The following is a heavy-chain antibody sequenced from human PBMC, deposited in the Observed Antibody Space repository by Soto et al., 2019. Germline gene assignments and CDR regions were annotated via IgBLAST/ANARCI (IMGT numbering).Heavy chain of an antibody. CDR2: IXXSXSXX. CDR3: ARGGVSTRTFDY. Sequence: GESLKISCKGSGYNFAGYWISWVRQMPGKGLXLMXXIXXSXSXXXYXXSFQGQVTISADKSISSAYLQWSSLRASDTAMYYCARGGVSTRTFDYWGQGTPVTASS. D-gene: IGHD3-3*01. CDR1: GYNFAGYW. J-gene: IGHJ4*02. V-gene: IGHV5-51*01.